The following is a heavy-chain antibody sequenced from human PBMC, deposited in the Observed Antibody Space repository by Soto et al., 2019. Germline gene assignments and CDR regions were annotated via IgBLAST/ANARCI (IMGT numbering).Heavy chain of an antibody. CDR3: ARRARPDFYYMDV. Sequence: EVQLAESGGGLAQPGGSLRLSCAASGFTLSGYAMCWVRQAPGKGLEYVSGISSNGVGTYYANSVQGRCTISRDNSKNTVYRQMGSLRPEDTAVYYCARRARPDFYYMDVWGKGTTVTVSS. D-gene: IGHD6-6*01. CDR2: ISSNGVGT. V-gene: IGHV3-64*01. CDR1: GFTLSGYA. J-gene: IGHJ6*03.